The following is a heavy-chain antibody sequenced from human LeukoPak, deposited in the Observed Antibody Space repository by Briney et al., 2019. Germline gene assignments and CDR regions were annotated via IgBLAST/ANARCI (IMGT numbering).Heavy chain of an antibody. Sequence: GASVKVSCTASGYTFTGYYMHWVRQAPGQGLEWMGWINPNSGGTYSAQKFQGRVTMTRDTSISTAYMELSRLRSDDTAVYYCARDRYCSGGSCYFTDDYWGQGTLVTVSS. CDR2: INPNSGGT. V-gene: IGHV1-2*02. CDR1: GYTFTGYY. D-gene: IGHD2-15*01. CDR3: ARDRYCSGGSCYFTDDY. J-gene: IGHJ4*02.